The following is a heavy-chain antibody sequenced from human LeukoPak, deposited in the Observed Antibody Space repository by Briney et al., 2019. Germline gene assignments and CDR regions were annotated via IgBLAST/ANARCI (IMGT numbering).Heavy chain of an antibody. CDR1: GGTFSSYA. Sequence: SVKVCCKASGGTFSSYAISWVRQAPGQGLEWMGGIIPIFGTANYAQKFQGRVTITADESTSTAYMELSSLRSEDTAVYYCARARLDYVWGSYRYNWFDPWGQGTLVTVSS. J-gene: IGHJ5*02. CDR3: ARARLDYVWGSYRYNWFDP. D-gene: IGHD3-16*02. V-gene: IGHV1-69*01. CDR2: IIPIFGTA.